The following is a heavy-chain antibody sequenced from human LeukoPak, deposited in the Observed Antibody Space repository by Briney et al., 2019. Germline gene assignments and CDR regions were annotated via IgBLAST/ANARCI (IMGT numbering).Heavy chain of an antibody. J-gene: IGHJ4*02. D-gene: IGHD2-8*02. CDR3: ARGAWSFDY. Sequence: GGSQRLSCAASGFAFSSYGMHGVRQAPGKGREWGAGIWYVGSNKYYAGSVKGGFTISRHNSKNTLYLQLNSLRAEDTAVYYCARGAWSFDYWGQGTLVAVSS. V-gene: IGHV3-33*01. CDR1: GFAFSSYG. CDR2: IWYVGSNK.